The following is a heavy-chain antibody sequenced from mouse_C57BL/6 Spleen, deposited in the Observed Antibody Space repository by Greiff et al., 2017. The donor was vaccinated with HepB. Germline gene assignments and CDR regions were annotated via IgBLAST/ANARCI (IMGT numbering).Heavy chain of an antibody. CDR3: AREGYGYDGGRYAMDY. J-gene: IGHJ4*01. CDR2: ILPGSGST. D-gene: IGHD2-2*01. Sequence: QVQLKQSGAELMKPGASVKLSCKATGYTFTGYWIEWVKQRPGHGLEWIGEILPGSGSTNYNEKFKGKATFTADTSSNTAYMQLSSLTTEDSAIYYCAREGYGYDGGRYAMDYWGQGTSVTVSS. CDR1: GYTFTGYW. V-gene: IGHV1-9*01.